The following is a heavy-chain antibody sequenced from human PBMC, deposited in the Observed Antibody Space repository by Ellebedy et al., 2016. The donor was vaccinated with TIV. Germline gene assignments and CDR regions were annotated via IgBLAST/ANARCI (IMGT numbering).Heavy chain of an antibody. CDR1: GFTFSFYA. CDR3: AKDLANYYDSSGYYYGGSSGNYQFDY. CDR2: ISDSGDTT. V-gene: IGHV3-23*01. Sequence: GGSLRLSCAASGFTFSFYAMNWVRQAPGKGLEWVSGISDSGDTTYYADSVKVRFTISRDNAKNTLYPQMNSLRAEDTAIYYCAKDLANYYDSSGYYYGGSSGNYQFDYWGQGILVTVSS. D-gene: IGHD3-22*01. J-gene: IGHJ4*02.